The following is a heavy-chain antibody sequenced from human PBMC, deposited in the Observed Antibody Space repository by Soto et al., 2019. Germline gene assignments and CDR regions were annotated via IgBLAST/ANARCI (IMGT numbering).Heavy chain of an antibody. D-gene: IGHD2-8*01. V-gene: IGHV3-9*01. J-gene: IGHJ6*02. Sequence: GGSLRLSCAASGFTFDDYAMHWVRQAPGKGLEWVSGISWNSGSIGYADSVKGRFTISRGNAKNSLYLQMNSLRAEDTALYYCAKEGVMGGYYYGMDVWGQGTTVTVSS. CDR1: GFTFDDYA. CDR3: AKEGVMGGYYYGMDV. CDR2: ISWNSGSI.